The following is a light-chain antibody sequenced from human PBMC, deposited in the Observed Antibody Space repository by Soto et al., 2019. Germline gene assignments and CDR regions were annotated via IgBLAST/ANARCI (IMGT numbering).Light chain of an antibody. CDR1: QSLLHSNGYDS. J-gene: IGKJ1*01. Sequence: EIVMTQSPLSLPVTPGEPASISCRSSQSLLHSNGYDSLDWYLQKPGQSPQLLIYVGSNRASGVPARFSGRGSVTDFTLKIRRVEADDVGVYYCMQALQSPPTFGQGTKVEIK. CDR3: MQALQSPPT. V-gene: IGKV2-28*01. CDR2: VGS.